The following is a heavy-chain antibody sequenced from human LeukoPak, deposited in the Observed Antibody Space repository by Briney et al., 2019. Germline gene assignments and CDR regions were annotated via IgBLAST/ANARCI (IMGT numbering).Heavy chain of an antibody. CDR1: GGSISSGDYY. J-gene: IGHJ4*02. CDR3: ARNGGIAVAGNFDFDY. CDR2: IYYSGST. D-gene: IGHD6-19*01. V-gene: IGHV4-30-4*08. Sequence: SETLSLTCTVSGGSISSGDYYWSWLRQPPGKGLEWIGYIYYSGSTYYNPSLKSRVTISVDTSKNQFSLKLSSVTAADTAVYYCARNGGIAVAGNFDFDYWGQGTLVTVSS.